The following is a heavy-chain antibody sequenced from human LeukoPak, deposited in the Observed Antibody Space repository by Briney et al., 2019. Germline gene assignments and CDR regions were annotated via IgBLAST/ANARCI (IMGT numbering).Heavy chain of an antibody. Sequence: GGSLRLSCAASGFTFSSYEMNWVRQAPGKGLEWVSYISNSGSTIYYADSVKGRFTISRDNAKNSLYLQMNGLRAEDTAVYYCAAPGIAVAGTKVDWFDPWGQGTLVTVSS. J-gene: IGHJ5*02. CDR1: GFTFSSYE. D-gene: IGHD6-19*01. CDR2: ISNSGSTI. V-gene: IGHV3-48*03. CDR3: AAPGIAVAGTKVDWFDP.